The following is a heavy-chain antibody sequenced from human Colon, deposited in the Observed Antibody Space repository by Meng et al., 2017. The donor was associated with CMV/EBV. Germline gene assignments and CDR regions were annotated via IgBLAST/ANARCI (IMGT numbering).Heavy chain of an antibody. CDR3: ARDSNLSGLAY. J-gene: IGHJ4*02. D-gene: IGHD3-10*01. V-gene: IGHV4-4*07. CDR2: VYISGNT. Sequence: GPRREPGPGLVKPSATLSLTCTVSGASITSYYWSWIRQPAGKGLEWIGRVYISGNTNYNPSLKSRVTMSIDTSKNQLSLNIRSVTAADTAVYYCARDSNLSGLAYWGQGTLVTVSS. CDR1: GASITSYY.